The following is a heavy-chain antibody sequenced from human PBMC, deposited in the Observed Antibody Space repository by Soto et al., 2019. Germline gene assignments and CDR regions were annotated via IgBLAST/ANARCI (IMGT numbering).Heavy chain of an antibody. CDR2: ISSSSRHI. CDR1: GFTFSSYS. V-gene: IGHV3-21*01. D-gene: IGHD1-26*01. CDR3: ARDPSDLWEPDQYFPH. Sequence: EVQLVESGGGLVKPGGSLTLSCAASGFTFSSYSMYWVRQAPGKGLEWVSSISSSSRHIYYADSVKGRFTISRDNAKNSLYLQMNSLRAEDTAMYFCARDPSDLWEPDQYFPHWGQGTLVAVSS. J-gene: IGHJ1*01.